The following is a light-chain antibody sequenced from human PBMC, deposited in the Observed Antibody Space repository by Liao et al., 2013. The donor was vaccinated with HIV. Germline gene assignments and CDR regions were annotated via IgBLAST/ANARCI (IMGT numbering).Light chain of an antibody. Sequence: SYELTQPPSVSVSPGQTASITCSGDKLGDKYACWYHQKPGQSPVLVIYQDSKRPSGIPERFSGSNSGNTATLTISGTQAMDEADYYCQAWDSSVVFGGGTKADRP. CDR3: QAWDSSVV. CDR2: QDS. J-gene: IGLJ2*01. V-gene: IGLV3-1*01. CDR1: KLGDKY.